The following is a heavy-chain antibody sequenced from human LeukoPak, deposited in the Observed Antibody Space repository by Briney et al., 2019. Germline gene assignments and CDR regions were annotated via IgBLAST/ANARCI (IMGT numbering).Heavy chain of an antibody. CDR1: GGSISSYY. CDR3: ARDFVPPKYYYDSSGYYEFDY. J-gene: IGHJ4*02. D-gene: IGHD3-22*01. CDR2: IYTSGST. Sequence: PLETLSLTCTVSGGSISSYYWSWIRQPAGKGLEWIGRIYTSGSTNYNPSLKSRVTMSVDTSKNQFSLKLSSVTAADTAVYYCARDFVPPKYYYDSSGYYEFDYWGQGTLVTVSS. V-gene: IGHV4-4*07.